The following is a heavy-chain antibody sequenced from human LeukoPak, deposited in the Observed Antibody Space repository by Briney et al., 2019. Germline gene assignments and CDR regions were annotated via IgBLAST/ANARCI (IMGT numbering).Heavy chain of an antibody. CDR3: AKDARRSSGWYFFDH. Sequence: PGGSLRLSCSASGFIFSSYSMHWVRQAPGKGLEYVSAISNGGTTYYADSVKGRFTISRDNSRNTLYLQMNSLRVEDTAVYYCAKDARRSSGWYFFDHWGQGTLVTVSS. J-gene: IGHJ4*02. CDR1: GFIFSSYS. CDR2: ISNGGTT. V-gene: IGHV3-64*04. D-gene: IGHD6-19*01.